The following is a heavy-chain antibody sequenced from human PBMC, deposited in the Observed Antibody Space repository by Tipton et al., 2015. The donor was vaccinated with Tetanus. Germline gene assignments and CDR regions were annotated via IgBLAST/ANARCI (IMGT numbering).Heavy chain of an antibody. Sequence: TLSLTCTVSGGSISSFYWYWIRQPPGKGLEWIAYIYQNGDANYNPSLQSRVTISVDTSKNQISLQPAFVTAADTAIYYCARERIEAFYFHGLDVSCPWTTVTVSS. CDR1: GGSISSFY. D-gene: IGHD2-21*01. V-gene: IGHV4-59*01. J-gene: IGHJ6*02. CDR3: ARERIEAFYFHGLDV. CDR2: IYQNGDA.